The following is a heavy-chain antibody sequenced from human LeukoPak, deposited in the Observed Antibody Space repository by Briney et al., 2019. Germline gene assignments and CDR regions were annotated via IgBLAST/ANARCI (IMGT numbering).Heavy chain of an antibody. J-gene: IGHJ5*02. V-gene: IGHV1-18*01. Sequence: ASVKVSCKASGYTFTSYGISWVRQAPGQGLEWMGWISAYNGNTNYAQKFQGRVTMTTDTSTSTAYMELRSLRSDDTAVYYCARGLVPAAICWWFDPWGQGTLVTVSS. CDR3: ARGLVPAAICWWFDP. CDR2: ISAYNGNT. D-gene: IGHD2-2*02. CDR1: GYTFTSYG.